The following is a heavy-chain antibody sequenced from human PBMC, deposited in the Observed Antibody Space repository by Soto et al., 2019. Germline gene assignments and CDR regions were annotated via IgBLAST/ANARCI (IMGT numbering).Heavy chain of an antibody. CDR1: GGTFSSYA. Sequence: ASVKVSCKASGGTFSSYAISWVRQAPGQGLEWMGGIIPIFGTANYAQKFQGRVTITADESTSAAYMELSSLRSEDTAVYYCARVPTGYYDSSGYPFDYWGQGTLVTVSS. CDR3: ARVPTGYYDSSGYPFDY. CDR2: IIPIFGTA. V-gene: IGHV1-69*13. D-gene: IGHD3-22*01. J-gene: IGHJ4*02.